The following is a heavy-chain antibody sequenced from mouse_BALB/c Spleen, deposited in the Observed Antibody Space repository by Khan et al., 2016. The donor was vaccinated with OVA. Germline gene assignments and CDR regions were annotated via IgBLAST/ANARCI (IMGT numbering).Heavy chain of an antibody. CDR1: GISITSGNYR. D-gene: IGHD1-1*01. CDR3: ARDYGSLYWFFDV. V-gene: IGHV3-5*02. Sequence: EVQLQESGPGLVKPSQTVSLTCTVTGISITSGNYRWSWIRQFPGNKLEWIGNIYYSGTVTYNPSLTSRTPITSDTSKNQFFLEMNSLTAEDTATYYCARDYGSLYWFFDVWGAGTTVTVSS. CDR2: IYYSGTV. J-gene: IGHJ1*01.